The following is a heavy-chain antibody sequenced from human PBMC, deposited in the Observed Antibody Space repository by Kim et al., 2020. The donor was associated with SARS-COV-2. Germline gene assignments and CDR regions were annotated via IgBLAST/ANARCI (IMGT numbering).Heavy chain of an antibody. CDR1: GFTFSSYW. Sequence: GGSLRLSCAASGFTFSSYWMHWVRQAPGKGLVWVSRINSDGSSTSYADSVKGRFTISRDNAKNTLYLQMNSLRAEDTAVYYCARDVYGSGSYLYYYYYGMDVWGQGATGTVSS. CDR2: INSDGSST. D-gene: IGHD3-10*01. CDR3: ARDVYGSGSYLYYYYYGMDV. V-gene: IGHV3-74*01. J-gene: IGHJ6*02.